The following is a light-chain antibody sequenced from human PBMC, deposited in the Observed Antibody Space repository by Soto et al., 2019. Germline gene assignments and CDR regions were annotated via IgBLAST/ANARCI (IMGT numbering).Light chain of an antibody. CDR1: SSDVGGYNY. J-gene: IGLJ1*01. Sequence: VLTQPASVSGSPGQSITISCAGSSSDVGGYNYVSWYQQHPGKAPKLMIYDVNNRPSGVSNRFSGSKSGNTASLTISGVQAEDEADYYCTSYTSSSSYVFGTGTKVTVL. V-gene: IGLV2-14*03. CDR2: DVN. CDR3: TSYTSSSSYV.